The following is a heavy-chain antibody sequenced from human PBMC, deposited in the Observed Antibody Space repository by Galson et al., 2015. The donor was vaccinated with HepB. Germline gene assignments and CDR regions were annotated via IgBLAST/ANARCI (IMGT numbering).Heavy chain of an antibody. CDR2: IYYSGST. CDR3: ARVGSSRDY. J-gene: IGHJ4*02. V-gene: IGHV4-59*01. CDR1: GGSISSYY. Sequence: ETLSLTCTVSGGSISSYYWSWIRQPPGKGLEWIGYIYYSGSTNYNPSLKSRVTISVDTSKNQFSLKLSSVTAADTAVYYCARVGSSRDYWGQGTLVTVSS. D-gene: IGHD1-26*01.